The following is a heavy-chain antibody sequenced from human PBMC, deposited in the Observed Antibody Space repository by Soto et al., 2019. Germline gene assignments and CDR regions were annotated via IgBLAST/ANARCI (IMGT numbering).Heavy chain of an antibody. D-gene: IGHD3-22*01. J-gene: IGHJ4*02. CDR3: AKGPYDSSGYYNFDY. CDR1: GFTFSNAW. Sequence: ALRLSCAASGFTFSNAWMSWVRQAPGKGLEWVGRIKSRTNGGTTDYAAPVKGRFTISRDDSKNTLYLQMNSLRTEDTALYYCAKGPYDSSGYYNFDYWGQGTLVTVSS. CDR2: IKSRTNGGTT. V-gene: IGHV3-15*01.